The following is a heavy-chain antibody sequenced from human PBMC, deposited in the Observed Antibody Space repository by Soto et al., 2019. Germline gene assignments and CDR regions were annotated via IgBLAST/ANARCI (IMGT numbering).Heavy chain of an antibody. CDR1: GDSVSTNYW. CDR2: MSHSGTT. J-gene: IGHJ4*02. CDR3: GMSSGWYTIHS. V-gene: IGHV4-4*02. D-gene: IGHD6-19*01. Sequence: QLQESGPGLVKPSGTLSLTCAVSGDSVSTNYWWGWVRQSPVTGLEWIGDMSHSGTTNYSPSLKSRVTLAVDTSKNQFSLELKSVTAADTAVYFCGMSSGWYTIHSWGQGTLVTVSS.